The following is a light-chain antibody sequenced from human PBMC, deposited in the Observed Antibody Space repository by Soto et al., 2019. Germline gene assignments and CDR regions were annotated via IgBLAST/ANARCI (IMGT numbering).Light chain of an antibody. CDR3: QQGDSFPLT. J-gene: IGKJ4*01. V-gene: IGKV1-12*01. Sequence: DIQMTQSPSSVSASVGDRVTITCRAGQGVGTWLAWYQQKPGEAPRFLIYTASTLHSGVPSRFSGSGSGTDFTLTITSLQPEDFATYYCQQGDSFPLTFGGGTKVEIK. CDR2: TAS. CDR1: QGVGTW.